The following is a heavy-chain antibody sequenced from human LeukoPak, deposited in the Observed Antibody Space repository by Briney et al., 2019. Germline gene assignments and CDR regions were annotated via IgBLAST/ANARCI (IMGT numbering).Heavy chain of an antibody. CDR1: GASISNSNSY. V-gene: IGHV4-39*07. J-gene: IGHJ4*02. D-gene: IGHD5-18*01. CDR2: VDYTGNT. Sequence: SETLSLTCTVSGASISNSNSYWGWIRQPPGKGLEWIGSVDYTGNTYNDPSLKSRLSISIDTSKNQFSLSLSSVTAADTALYYCASEQRLSSYYFDSWGQGTLVSVSS. CDR3: ASEQRLSSYYFDS.